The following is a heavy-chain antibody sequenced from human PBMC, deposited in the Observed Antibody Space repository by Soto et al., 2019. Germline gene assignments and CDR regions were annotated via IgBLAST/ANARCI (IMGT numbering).Heavy chain of an antibody. CDR2: ISYDGSNK. Sequence: GGSLRLSCAASGFTFSSYGMHWVRQAPGRGLEWVAVISYDGSNKYYADSVKGRFTISRDNSKNTLYLQMNSLRAEDTAVYYCAKGVIPFGGGYYYYAMDVWRQGTTVTVS. CDR1: GFTFSSYG. J-gene: IGHJ6*02. V-gene: IGHV3-30*18. D-gene: IGHD3-16*01. CDR3: AKGVIPFGGGYYYYAMDV.